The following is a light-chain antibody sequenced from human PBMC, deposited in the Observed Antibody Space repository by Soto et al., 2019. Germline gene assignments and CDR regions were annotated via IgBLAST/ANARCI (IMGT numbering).Light chain of an antibody. J-gene: IGKJ5*01. V-gene: IGKV3-15*01. CDR2: GAS. CDR1: QSVRSN. CDR3: QQYNNWPPIT. Sequence: EIVMTPSPDTLSVSPVETATLSCRASQSVRSNLAWYQQKPGQAPRLLIYGASTRATGIPARFSGSGSGTEFTLTISSLQSEDFAVYFCQQYNNWPPITFGQGTRLEIK.